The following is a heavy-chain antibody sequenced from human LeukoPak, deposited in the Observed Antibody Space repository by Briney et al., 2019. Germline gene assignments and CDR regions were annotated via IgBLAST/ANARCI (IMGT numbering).Heavy chain of an antibody. CDR2: IYASGST. Sequence: SETLSLTCTVSGGSISTCYWSWIRQPAGKGLEWIGRIYASGSTNYNPSLKSRVTMSVDTSKNQFSLKLSSVTAADPAVYYCATYERSSYIDYWGQGILVTVSS. J-gene: IGHJ4*02. CDR3: ATYERSSYIDY. CDR1: GGSISTCY. V-gene: IGHV4-4*07. D-gene: IGHD3-10*01.